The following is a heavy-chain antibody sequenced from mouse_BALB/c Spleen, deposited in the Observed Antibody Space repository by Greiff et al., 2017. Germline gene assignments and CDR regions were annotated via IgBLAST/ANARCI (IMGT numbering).Heavy chain of an antibody. J-gene: IGHJ4*01. Sequence: LVKTGASVKISCKASGYSFTGYYMHWVKQSHGKSLEWIGYISCYNGATSYNQKFKGKATFTVDTSSSTAYMQFNSLTSEDSAVYYCARERGNYVPNWYAMDYWGQGTSVTVSS. CDR3: ARERGNYVPNWYAMDY. D-gene: IGHD2-1*01. CDR1: GYSFTGYY. V-gene: IGHV1S34*01. CDR2: ISCYNGAT.